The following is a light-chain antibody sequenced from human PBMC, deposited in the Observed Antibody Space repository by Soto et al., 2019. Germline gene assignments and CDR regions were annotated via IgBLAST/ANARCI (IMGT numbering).Light chain of an antibody. Sequence: EVVLTQSPGTLSLSPGDRATVSCRASQTVHSSFFAWYQQKGGQSPRLLIYGTSKRAAGIPDRFSGHGSGTDFTLTICGLEREDFAMYFCQQHGGSPPYTFGRGTRLEI. V-gene: IGKV3-20*01. CDR1: QTVHSSF. J-gene: IGKJ2*01. CDR3: QQHGGSPPYT. CDR2: GTS.